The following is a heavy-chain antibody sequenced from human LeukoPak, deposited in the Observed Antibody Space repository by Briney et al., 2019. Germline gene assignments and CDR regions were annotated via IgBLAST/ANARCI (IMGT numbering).Heavy chain of an antibody. J-gene: IGHJ4*02. Sequence: GGSLRLSCAASGFTFSSYWMSWVRQAPGKGLEWVANIKQDGSEKYYVDSVKGRFTISRDNAKNSLYLQMNSLRAEDTAVYYCARGLDSSSWLVDYWGQGTLVTVSS. CDR1: GFTFSSYW. D-gene: IGHD6-13*01. CDR3: ARGLDSSSWLVDY. V-gene: IGHV3-7*01. CDR2: IKQDGSEK.